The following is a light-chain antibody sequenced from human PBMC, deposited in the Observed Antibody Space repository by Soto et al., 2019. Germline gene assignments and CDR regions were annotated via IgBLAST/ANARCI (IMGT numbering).Light chain of an antibody. V-gene: IGKV3D-15*01. Sequence: EIVMTQSPATLSVSPGERATLSCRASQDVNIYLAWYQQKPGQAPRLLISGASTRATGIPTRFSGSGSGTEFTLTISRLQSEDVAVYYCQQYGNWSLTFGGGTNVEIK. CDR2: GAS. CDR1: QDVNIY. J-gene: IGKJ4*01. CDR3: QQYGNWSLT.